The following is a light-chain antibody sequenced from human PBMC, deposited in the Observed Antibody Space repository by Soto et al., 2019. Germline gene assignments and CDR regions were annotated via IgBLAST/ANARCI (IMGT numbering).Light chain of an antibody. Sequence: QSALTQPASVSGSPGQSITISCTGTSSDVGGYNYVSWYQQHPGKAPKLMIYEGNKRPSGISNRFSGSKSGNTASLTISGLQADDEANYYCCSYAGYSTFVVFGGGTKVTVL. CDR3: CSYAGYSTFVV. CDR1: SSDVGGYNY. V-gene: IGLV2-23*03. J-gene: IGLJ2*01. CDR2: EGN.